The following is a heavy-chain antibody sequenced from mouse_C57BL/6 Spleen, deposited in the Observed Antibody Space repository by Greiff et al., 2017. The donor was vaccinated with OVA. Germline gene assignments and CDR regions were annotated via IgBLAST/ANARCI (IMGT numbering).Heavy chain of an antibody. CDR1: GYTFTSYW. J-gene: IGHJ2*01. V-gene: IGHV1-52*01. CDR2: IDPSDSET. Sequence: QVQLQQPGAELVRPGSSVKLSCKASGYTFTSYWMHWVKQRPIQGLEWIGNIDPSDSETHYTQKFKDKATLTVDKSSSTAYMQLSSLTSEDSAVYYCARLGTTDYWGQGTTLTVSS. D-gene: IGHD1-1*01. CDR3: ARLGTTDY.